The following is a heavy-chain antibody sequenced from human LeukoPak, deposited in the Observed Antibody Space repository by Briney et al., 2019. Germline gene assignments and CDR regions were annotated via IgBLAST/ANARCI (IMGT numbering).Heavy chain of an antibody. CDR1: GFTFSRYG. Sequence: GGSLRLSCAASGFTFSRYGMHWVRQAPGKGLEWVALIRYDGNNKYYADSVKGRFTISRDNSKNTLYLQMNSLRAEDTAVYYCAKGSFEVTTPIDYWGQGTLVTVSS. J-gene: IGHJ4*02. D-gene: IGHD4-17*01. V-gene: IGHV3-30*02. CDR2: IRYDGNNK. CDR3: AKGSFEVTTPIDY.